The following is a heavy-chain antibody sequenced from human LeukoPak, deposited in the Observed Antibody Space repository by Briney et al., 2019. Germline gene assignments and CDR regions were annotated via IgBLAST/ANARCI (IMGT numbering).Heavy chain of an antibody. CDR1: GFTFSSYG. CDR2: ISTSSNRI. Sequence: GGSLRLSCAASGFTFSSYGMNWVRQAPGKGLEWVSYISTSSNRIDYADAVKGRFTMSRDNAKNLLYLQMNSLRDEDTAMYYCARVSAPGTSGWYFGYWGQGTLVTVSS. V-gene: IGHV3-48*02. J-gene: IGHJ4*02. D-gene: IGHD6-19*01. CDR3: ARVSAPGTSGWYFGY.